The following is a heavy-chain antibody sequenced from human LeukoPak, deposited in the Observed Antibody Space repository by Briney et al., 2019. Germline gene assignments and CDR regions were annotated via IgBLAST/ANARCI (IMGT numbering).Heavy chain of an antibody. J-gene: IGHJ6*03. CDR1: GGSISSGSYY. D-gene: IGHD3-16*01. V-gene: IGHV4-61*02. CDR2: IYTSGST. CDR3: ARETSQRGAHYMDV. Sequence: SETLSLTCTVSGGSISSGSYYWSWIRQPAGKGLEWIGRIYTSGSTNYNPSLKSRLTISVDTSKNQFSLKLSSVTAANTAVYYCARETSQRGAHYMDVWGKGTTVTISS.